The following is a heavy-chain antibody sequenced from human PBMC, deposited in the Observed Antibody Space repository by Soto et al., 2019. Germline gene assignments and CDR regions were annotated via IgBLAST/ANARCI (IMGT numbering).Heavy chain of an antibody. CDR3: GRLTGLPHYYSTDV. D-gene: IGHD3-9*01. CDR2: IYPGDSDT. CDR1: GYTFTNYW. V-gene: IGHV5-51*01. Sequence: GGSLEISCQGSGYTFTNYWIGWVRQMPGKGLEWMGVIYPGDSDTKYSPSFQGQVTFSADKSINTAYLQWTSLKASDTAMYFCGRLTGLPHYYSTDVWGQGTTVTVSS. J-gene: IGHJ6*02.